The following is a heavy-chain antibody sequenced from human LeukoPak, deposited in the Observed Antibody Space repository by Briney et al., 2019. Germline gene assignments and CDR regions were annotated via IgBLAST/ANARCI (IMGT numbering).Heavy chain of an antibody. Sequence: ASVKVSCTASGYTFTSYDINWVRQATGQGLEWMGWMNPNSGNTGYAQKFQGRVTMTRNTSISTAYMELSSLRSEDTAVYYCARGLTVTSYYYYYYGMDVWGQGTTVTVSS. CDR1: GYTFTSYD. J-gene: IGHJ6*02. CDR2: MNPNSGNT. D-gene: IGHD4-17*01. CDR3: ARGLTVTSYYYYYYGMDV. V-gene: IGHV1-8*01.